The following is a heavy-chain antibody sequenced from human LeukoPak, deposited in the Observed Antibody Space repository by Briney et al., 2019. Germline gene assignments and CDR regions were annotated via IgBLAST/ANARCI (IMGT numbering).Heavy chain of an antibody. CDR1: GFTFSSYW. CDR3: ARDLVYVAAAGPEDAFDI. J-gene: IGHJ3*02. V-gene: IGHV3-74*01. Sequence: GGSLRLSCAASGFTFSSYWMHWVRQAPGKGLVWVSRINSDGSSTSYADSVKGRFTISRDNAKNTLYLQMNSLRAEDTAVYYCARDLVYVAAAGPEDAFDIWGQGTMVTVPS. D-gene: IGHD6-13*01. CDR2: INSDGSST.